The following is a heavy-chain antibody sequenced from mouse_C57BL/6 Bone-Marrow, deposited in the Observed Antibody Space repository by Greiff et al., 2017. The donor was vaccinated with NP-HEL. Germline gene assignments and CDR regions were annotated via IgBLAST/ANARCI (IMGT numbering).Heavy chain of an antibody. J-gene: IGHJ3*01. V-gene: IGHV2-9-1*01. CDR1: GFSLTSYA. CDR3: ARNWGGIYYDYDDWFAY. CDR2: IWTGGGT. Sequence: VHLVESGPGLVAPSQSLSITCTVSGFSLTSYAISWVRQPPGKGLEWLGVIWTGGGTNYNSALKSRLSISKDNSKSQVFLKMNSLQTDDTARYYCARNWGGIYYDYDDWFAYWGQGTLVTVSA. D-gene: IGHD2-4*01.